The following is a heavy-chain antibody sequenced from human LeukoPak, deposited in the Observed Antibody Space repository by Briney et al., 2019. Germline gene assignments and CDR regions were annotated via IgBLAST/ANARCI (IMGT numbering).Heavy chain of an antibody. CDR1: GFTLSNYW. CDR2: IKQDGSEK. J-gene: IGHJ3*02. Sequence: PGGSLRLSCAASGFTLSNYWMSWVRQAPGKGLEWVANIKQDGSEKYYVDSVKGRFTISRDNAKNSLYLQMNSLRAEDTAMYYCARDEYNWNVDAFDIWGQGTVVTVSS. D-gene: IGHD1-20*01. CDR3: ARDEYNWNVDAFDI. V-gene: IGHV3-7*01.